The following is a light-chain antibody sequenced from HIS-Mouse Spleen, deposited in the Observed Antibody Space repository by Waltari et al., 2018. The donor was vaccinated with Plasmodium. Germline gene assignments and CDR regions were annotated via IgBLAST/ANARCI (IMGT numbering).Light chain of an antibody. CDR2: GAS. CDR1: QSVSSSY. CDR3: MQGTHWPGT. Sequence: EIVLTQSPGTLSLSPGERATLSCRASQSVSSSYLAWYQQKPGQAPRLLILGASSRATGIPDRFSGSGSGTDFTLKISRVEAEDVGVYYCMQGTHWPGTFGQGTKVEIK. V-gene: IGKV3D-20*02. J-gene: IGKJ1*01.